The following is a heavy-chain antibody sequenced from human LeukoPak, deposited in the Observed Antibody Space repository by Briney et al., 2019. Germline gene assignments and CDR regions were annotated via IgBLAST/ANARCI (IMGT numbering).Heavy chain of an antibody. CDR3: AKNGWLRSSGLWGDY. CDR2: FSGGDGSP. D-gene: IGHD5-12*01. V-gene: IGHV3-23*01. Sequence: PGGSLRLSCVASGFTFSSYAMTWFRQAPGKGLEWVSSFSGGDGSPYHADSVKGRFTISRDNSKSTLYLKMNSLRAEDTAIYYCAKNGWLRSSGLWGDYWGQGALVTVSS. CDR1: GFTFSSYA. J-gene: IGHJ4*02.